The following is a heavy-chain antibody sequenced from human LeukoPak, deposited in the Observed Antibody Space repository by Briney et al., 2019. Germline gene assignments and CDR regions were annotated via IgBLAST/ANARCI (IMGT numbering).Heavy chain of an antibody. V-gene: IGHV4-39*01. CDR2: IYYSGST. D-gene: IGHD4-17*01. Sequence: SETLSLTCTVSGGSISSSSYYWGWIRQPPGKGLEWIGSIYYSGSTYHNPSLKNRVTISVDTSKNQFSLKLSSVTAADTAVYYCARHYGDYYRDWGQGTLVTVSS. CDR3: ARHYGDYYRD. J-gene: IGHJ4*02. CDR1: GGSISSSSYY.